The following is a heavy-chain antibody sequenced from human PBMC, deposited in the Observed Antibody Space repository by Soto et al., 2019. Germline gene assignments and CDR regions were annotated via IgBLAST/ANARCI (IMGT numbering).Heavy chain of an antibody. D-gene: IGHD5-18*01. V-gene: IGHV3-30-3*01. CDR1: GFTFSSYA. CDR3: AREFSIQLWLFHPNFDY. Sequence: GGSLRLSCAASGFTFSSYAMHWVRQAPGKGLEWVAVISYDGSNKYYADSVKGRFTISRDNSKNTLYLQMNSLRAEDTAVYYCAREFSIQLWLFHPNFDYWGQGTLVTVSS. J-gene: IGHJ4*02. CDR2: ISYDGSNK.